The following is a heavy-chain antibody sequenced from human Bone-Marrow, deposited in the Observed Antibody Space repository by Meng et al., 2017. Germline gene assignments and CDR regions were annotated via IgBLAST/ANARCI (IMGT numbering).Heavy chain of an antibody. Sequence: QVQLQQWGPGLLKPSETLSLTCGVYGGSFRGYFWAWIRQPPGKGLEWIGEINHRGSTNYNPSLKSRVTISVDTSKSQVSLNLSSVTAADTAVYYCARQKFSYGLGPPAYWGQGTLVTVSS. CDR3: ARQKFSYGLGPPAY. CDR1: GGSFRGYF. J-gene: IGHJ4*02. CDR2: INHRGST. V-gene: IGHV4-34*01. D-gene: IGHD5-18*01.